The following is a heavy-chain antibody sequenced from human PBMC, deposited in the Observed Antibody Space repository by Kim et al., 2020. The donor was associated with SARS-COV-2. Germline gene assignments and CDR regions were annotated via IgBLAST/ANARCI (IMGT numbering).Heavy chain of an antibody. J-gene: IGHJ6*02. CDR2: IYYSGST. Sequence: SQTLSLTCTVSGGSISSSSYYWGWIRQPPGKGLEWIGSIYYSGSTYYNPSLKSRVTISVDTSKNQFSLKLSSVTAADTAVYYCARQGERFVGADYYYGMDVWGQGTTVTVSS. D-gene: IGHD1-26*01. CDR1: GGSISSSSYY. V-gene: IGHV4-39*01. CDR3: ARQGERFVGADYYYGMDV.